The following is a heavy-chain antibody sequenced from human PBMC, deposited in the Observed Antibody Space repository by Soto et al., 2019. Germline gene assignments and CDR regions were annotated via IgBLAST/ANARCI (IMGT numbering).Heavy chain of an antibody. J-gene: IGHJ4*02. Sequence: PSETLSLTCTVSGGSISSYYWSWIRQPPGKGLEWNGYIYYSGSTNYNPSLKSRVTISVDTSKHQFSLKLSSVTAADTAVYYCARGLGGYYDSSGYSDYWGQGTLVTVSS. CDR1: GGSISSYY. CDR3: ARGLGGYYDSSGYSDY. D-gene: IGHD3-22*01. CDR2: IYYSGST. V-gene: IGHV4-59*01.